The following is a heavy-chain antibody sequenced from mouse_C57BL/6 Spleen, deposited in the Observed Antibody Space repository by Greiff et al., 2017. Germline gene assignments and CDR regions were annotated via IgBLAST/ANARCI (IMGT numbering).Heavy chain of an antibody. CDR1: GYTFTDYE. CDR3: TKGGKGAMDY. V-gene: IGHV1-15*01. Sequence: QVQLKESGAELVRPGASVTLSCKASGYTFTDYEMHWVKQTPVHGLEWIGAIDPETGGTAYNQKFKGKAILTADKSSSTAYMGLRRLTSEDSAVYYCTKGGKGAMDYWGQGTSVTVSS. J-gene: IGHJ4*01. CDR2: IDPETGGT. D-gene: IGHD2-1*01.